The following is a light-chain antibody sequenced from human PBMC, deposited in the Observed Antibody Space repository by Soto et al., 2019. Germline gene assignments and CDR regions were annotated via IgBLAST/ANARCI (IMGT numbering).Light chain of an antibody. CDR3: SSYTSSSTLMV. V-gene: IGLV2-14*01. CDR1: SSDVGGYNY. Sequence: QSALTQPASVSGSPGQSITIFCTGTSSDVGGYNYVSWYQQHPGKATKLMIYEVTNRPSGVSNRFSGSKSGNTASLTISGLQADDEADYYCSSYTSSSTLMVFGGGTKLTVL. J-gene: IGLJ2*01. CDR2: EVT.